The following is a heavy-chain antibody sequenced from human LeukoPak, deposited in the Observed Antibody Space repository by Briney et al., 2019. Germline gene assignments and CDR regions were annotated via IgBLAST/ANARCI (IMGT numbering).Heavy chain of an antibody. D-gene: IGHD3-10*01. CDR2: IYPGDSDT. J-gene: IGHJ6*03. CDR3: ARAITMVRGVPRGVTDHTNMDV. V-gene: IGHV5-51*01. Sequence: GESLKISCKGSGYSFTNYWIGWVRQMPGKGLEWMGIIYPGDSDTRYSPSFQGQVTISADKSISTAYLQWSSLKASDTAMYYCARAITMVRGVPRGVTDHTNMDVWGKGTTVTVSS. CDR1: GYSFTNYW.